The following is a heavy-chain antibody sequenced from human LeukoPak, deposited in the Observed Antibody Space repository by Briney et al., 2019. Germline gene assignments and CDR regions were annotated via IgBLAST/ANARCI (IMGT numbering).Heavy chain of an antibody. CDR2: IYYTGST. CDR1: GGPLTRSLSY. D-gene: IGHD5-12*01. CDR3: ARLNSGYEDYYFDD. V-gene: IGHV4-39*01. J-gene: IGHJ4*02. Sequence: SETLSLTCTVSGGPLTRSLSYWGWIRRPPGKGLEWIGNIYYTGSTDYSPSFESRAAMSVDTSKNQFSLQLRSVTAADTAVYNCARLNSGYEDYYFDDWGQGTLVTVSS.